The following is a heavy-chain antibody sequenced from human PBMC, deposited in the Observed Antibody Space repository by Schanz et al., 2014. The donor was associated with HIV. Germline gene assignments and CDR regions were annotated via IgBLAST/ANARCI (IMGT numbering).Heavy chain of an antibody. J-gene: IGHJ4*02. CDR3: AKPEYDSRGNSQSHFDY. Sequence: EQLVESGGGVVQPGRSLRLSCVASGFNFNNYAMTWVRQAPGKGLEWVSSISESGGRTYYADSVNGRFTISRDNSKNTLYLQMTTLRIDDTAVYYCAKPEYDSRGNSQSHFDYWGQGTLVTVSS. CDR1: GFNFNNYA. D-gene: IGHD3-22*01. V-gene: IGHV3-23*04. CDR2: ISESGGRT.